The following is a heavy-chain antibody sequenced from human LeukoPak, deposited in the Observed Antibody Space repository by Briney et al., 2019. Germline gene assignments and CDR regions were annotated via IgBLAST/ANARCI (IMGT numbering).Heavy chain of an antibody. CDR2: ISYDGSNE. D-gene: IGHD5-18*01. V-gene: IGHV3-30*14. CDR1: GFNFRSYA. J-gene: IGHJ4*02. CDR3: AKGGFVWYSYGQGYDYFDY. Sequence: GRSLRLSCAASGFNFRSYAMHWVRQVPGKGLEWVAVISYDGSNEDYTDSVKGRFIISRDNSKNTLYLQMNSLRAEDTAVYYCAKGGFVWYSYGQGYDYFDYWGQGTLVTVSS.